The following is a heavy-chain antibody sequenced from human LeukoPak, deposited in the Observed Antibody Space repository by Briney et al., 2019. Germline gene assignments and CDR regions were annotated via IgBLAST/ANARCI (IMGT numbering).Heavy chain of an antibody. J-gene: IGHJ4*02. Sequence: SETLSLTCTVSGDSIRPYYGSWIRQPPGKGLEWIGYIYHSGSTYYNPSLKSRVTISVDRSKNQFSLKLSSVTAADTAVYYCARAPGYGGNSAFDYWGQGTLVTVSS. CDR1: GDSIRPYY. V-gene: IGHV4-30-2*01. D-gene: IGHD4-17*01. CDR3: ARAPGYGGNSAFDY. CDR2: IYHSGST.